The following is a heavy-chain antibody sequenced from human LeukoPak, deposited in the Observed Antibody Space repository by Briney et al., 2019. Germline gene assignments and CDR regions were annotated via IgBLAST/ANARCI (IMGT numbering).Heavy chain of an antibody. J-gene: IGHJ4*02. D-gene: IGHD3-10*01. V-gene: IGHV3-23*01. CDR1: GFTFSSYA. Sequence: GSLRLSCAVSGFTFSSYAMSWVRQAPGKGLEWVSAISGSGGSTYYADSVKGRFTISRGNSKNTLYLQMNSLRAEDTAVYYCAKVTNYYGSGSYPYYFDYWGQGTLVTVSS. CDR3: AKVTNYYGSGSYPYYFDY. CDR2: ISGSGGST.